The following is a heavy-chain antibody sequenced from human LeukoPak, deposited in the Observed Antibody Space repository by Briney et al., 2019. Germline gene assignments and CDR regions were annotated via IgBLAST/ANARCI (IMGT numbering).Heavy chain of an antibody. CDR1: GFSLSTSGVG. CDR2: IYWDDDK. D-gene: IGHD3-22*01. Sequence: SGPTLVNPTQSLTLTCTFSGFSLSTSGVGVGWIRQPPGKALEWLALIYWDDDKRYSPSLKSRLTITKDTSKNQVVLTMTNMAPVDTATYYCAHGRSGHYYRSYYYFDYWGQGTLVTVSS. J-gene: IGHJ4*02. V-gene: IGHV2-5*02. CDR3: AHGRSGHYYRSYYYFDY.